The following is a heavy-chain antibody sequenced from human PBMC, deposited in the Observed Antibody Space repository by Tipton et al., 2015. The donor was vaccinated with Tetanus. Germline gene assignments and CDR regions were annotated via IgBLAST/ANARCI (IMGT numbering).Heavy chain of an antibody. V-gene: IGHV5-51*01. D-gene: IGHD3-9*01. CDR3: ARRRSAILNGSYHWYFDI. Sequence: QLVQSGAEVKKPGESLKISCRGSGYNFTHYSIGWVRQMPGKGLEWVGIIDPRDSETFQGHVTISADKSISTAHLRWSSLEASDTAIYYCARRRSAILNGSYHWYFDIWGRGTLVIVSS. CDR2: IDPRDSET. J-gene: IGHJ2*01. CDR1: GYNFTHYS.